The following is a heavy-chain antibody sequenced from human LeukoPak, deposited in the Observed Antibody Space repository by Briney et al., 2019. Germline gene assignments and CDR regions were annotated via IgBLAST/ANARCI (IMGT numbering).Heavy chain of an antibody. CDR1: GGSFSGYY. V-gene: IGHV4-34*01. Sequence: PSETLSLTCAVYGGSFSGYYWSWIRQPPGKGLEWIGEINHSGSTNYNPSLKSRVTISVDTSKNQFSLKVNSVTAADTAVYYCASLHQVRLNVAFDIWDQGTMVTVSS. J-gene: IGHJ3*02. D-gene: IGHD2-2*01. CDR2: INHSGST. CDR3: ASLHQVRLNVAFDI.